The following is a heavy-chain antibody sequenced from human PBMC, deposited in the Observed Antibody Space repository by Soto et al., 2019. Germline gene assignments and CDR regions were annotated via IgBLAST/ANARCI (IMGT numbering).Heavy chain of an antibody. Sequence: EVQLVESGGRLVQPGGSLRLSCAASGFTFISYWMSWVRQAPGKGLEWVANIKQDGSEKYYVDSVKGRFTISRDNAKNSLYLQMNSLRAEDTAVYYCARGSLGGTTFSRYYYYGLDVWGQGTTVTVSS. CDR1: GFTFISYW. CDR2: IKQDGSEK. CDR3: ARGSLGGTTFSRYYYYGLDV. V-gene: IGHV3-7*03. D-gene: IGHD1-7*01. J-gene: IGHJ6*02.